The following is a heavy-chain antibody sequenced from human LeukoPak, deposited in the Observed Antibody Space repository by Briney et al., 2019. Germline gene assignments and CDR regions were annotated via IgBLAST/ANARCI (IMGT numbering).Heavy chain of an antibody. J-gene: IGHJ6*02. CDR3: AREWRYSPYYYYGMDV. D-gene: IGHD5-18*01. CDR1: GFTFSSYW. Sequence: GGSLRLSCAASGFTFSSYWMSWVRQAPGKGLEWVANIKQDGSEKYYVDSVKGRFTISRDNAKNSLYLQMNSLRAEDTAMYYCAREWRYSPYYYYGMDVWGQGTTVTVSS. CDR2: IKQDGSEK. V-gene: IGHV3-7*01.